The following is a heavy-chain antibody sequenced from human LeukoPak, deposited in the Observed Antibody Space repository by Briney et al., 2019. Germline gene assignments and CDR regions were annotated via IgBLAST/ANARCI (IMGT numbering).Heavy chain of an antibody. CDR2: IYYSGST. D-gene: IGHD4-23*01. V-gene: IGHV4-59*01. J-gene: IGHJ4*02. CDR1: GGSISSYY. Sequence: PSETLSLTCTVSGGSISSYYWSWIRQPPGKGLEWIGYIYYSGSTNYNPTLKSRVTISVDTSKNQFSLKLSSVTAADTAVYYCARIEDYGGNSVNYWGQGTLVTVSS. CDR3: ARIEDYGGNSVNY.